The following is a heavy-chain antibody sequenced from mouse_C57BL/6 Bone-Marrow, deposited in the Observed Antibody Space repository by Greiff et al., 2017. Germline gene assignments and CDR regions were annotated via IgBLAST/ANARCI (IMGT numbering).Heavy chain of an antibody. Sequence: EVQLVESGPVLVKPGASVKMSCKASGYTFTDYYMNWVKQSHGKSLEWIGVINPYNGGTSYNQKFKGKATLTVDKSSSTAYMELNSLTSEDSAVYYDAAGDYDGGDYAMDYWGQGTSVTVSS. V-gene: IGHV1-19*01. D-gene: IGHD2-4*01. CDR3: AAGDYDGGDYAMDY. CDR2: INPYNGGT. CDR1: GYTFTDYY. J-gene: IGHJ4*01.